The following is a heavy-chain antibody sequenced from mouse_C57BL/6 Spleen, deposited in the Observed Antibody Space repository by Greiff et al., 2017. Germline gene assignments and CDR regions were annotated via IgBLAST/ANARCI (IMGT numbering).Heavy chain of an antibody. V-gene: IGHV1-80*01. CDR3: AREGDYYGSSPNYYAMDY. D-gene: IGHD1-1*01. CDR2: IYPGYGAT. J-gene: IGHJ4*01. CDR1: GYAFSSYW. Sequence: QVQLQQSGAELVKPGASVKISCKASGYAFSSYWMNWVKQRPGKGLEWIGQIYPGYGATNYNGTFKGKATLTADKSSSTAYMQLSSLTSEDSAVYCCAREGDYYGSSPNYYAMDYWGQGTSVTVSS.